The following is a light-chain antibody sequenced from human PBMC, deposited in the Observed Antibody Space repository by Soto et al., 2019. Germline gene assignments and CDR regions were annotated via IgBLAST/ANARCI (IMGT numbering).Light chain of an antibody. Sequence: IVNSQSPASLFVKPGEKATSFCRASQSVSSTLAWYQQKPGQAPRLLIYGASTRATGIPARFSGSGSGTEFTLTISSLQSEDFAVYYCQQYIYWPWTSAQ. CDR1: QSVSST. J-gene: IGKJ1*01. CDR2: GAS. V-gene: IGKV3-15*01. CDR3: QQYIYWPWT.